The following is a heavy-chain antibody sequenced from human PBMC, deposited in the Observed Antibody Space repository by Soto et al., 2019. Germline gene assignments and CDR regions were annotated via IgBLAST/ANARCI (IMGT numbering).Heavy chain of an antibody. CDR3: AKVQCVGYVASNSICYFEL. CDR2: ISWNSGSI. V-gene: IGHV3-9*01. CDR1: GFTFHNCA. D-gene: IGHD5-12*01. Sequence: EVQLVESGGGLVQPGRSLRLSCAASGFTFHNCAMHWVRQAPGKGLEWVSGISWNSGSIAYADSVKGRFTISRDNAKNSLYLHMNSLMVEDTALYFCAKVQCVGYVASNSICYFELWGRGTLVTVSS. J-gene: IGHJ2*01.